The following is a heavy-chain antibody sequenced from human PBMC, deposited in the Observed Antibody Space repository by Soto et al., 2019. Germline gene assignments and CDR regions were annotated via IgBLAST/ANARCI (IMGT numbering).Heavy chain of an antibody. J-gene: IGHJ4*02. CDR3: ARVSSGGPTYYFDY. V-gene: IGHV1-69*06. D-gene: IGHD1-1*01. CDR1: GGTFISYA. Sequence: SAEVSFRASGGTFISYAISWVRQAPGQGLEWMGGIIPIFGTANYAQKFQGRVTITADKSTSTAYMELSSLRSEDTAVYYCARVSSGGPTYYFDYWGQGTLVTVSS. CDR2: IIPIFGTA.